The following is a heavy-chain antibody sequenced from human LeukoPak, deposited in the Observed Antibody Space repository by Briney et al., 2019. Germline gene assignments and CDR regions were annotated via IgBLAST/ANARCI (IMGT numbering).Heavy chain of an antibody. D-gene: IGHD3-10*01. Sequence: GGSLRLSCAASGFTFSNAWMTWVRQAPGKGLEWVAHLNQDGSERYYVDSVKGRFTISRENVKNSLYLQMNSLRAEDTAVYYCAKCGTGSNFDYWGQGMLVTVSS. J-gene: IGHJ4*02. V-gene: IGHV3-7*01. CDR2: LNQDGSER. CDR3: AKCGTGSNFDY. CDR1: GFTFSNAW.